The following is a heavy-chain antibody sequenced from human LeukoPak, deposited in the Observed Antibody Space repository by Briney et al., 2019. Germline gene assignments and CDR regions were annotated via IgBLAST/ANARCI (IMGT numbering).Heavy chain of an antibody. V-gene: IGHV3-9*01. D-gene: IGHD5-24*01. CDR1: GFTFDDYA. Sequence: GGSLRLSCAASGFTFDDYAMHWVRQAPGKGLEWVSGISWNSGSIGYADSVKGRFTISRDNAKSSLYLQMNSLRAEDTALYYCAKDTHRDYYYGMDVWGQGTTVTVSS. J-gene: IGHJ6*02. CDR2: ISWNSGSI. CDR3: AKDTHRDYYYGMDV.